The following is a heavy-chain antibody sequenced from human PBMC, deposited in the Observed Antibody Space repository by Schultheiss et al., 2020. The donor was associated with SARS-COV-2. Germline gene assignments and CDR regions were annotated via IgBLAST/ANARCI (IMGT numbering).Heavy chain of an antibody. V-gene: IGHV1-8*01. D-gene: IGHD4-17*01. CDR3: ATTDYGDYRFDY. J-gene: IGHJ4*02. Sequence: ASVKVSCKAYGYTFTSYDINWVRQATGQGLEWMGWMNPNSGNTGYAQKFQGRVTMTRNTSISTAYMELSSLRSEDTAVYYCATTDYGDYRFDYWGQGTLVTVSS. CDR2: MNPNSGNT. CDR1: GYTFTSYD.